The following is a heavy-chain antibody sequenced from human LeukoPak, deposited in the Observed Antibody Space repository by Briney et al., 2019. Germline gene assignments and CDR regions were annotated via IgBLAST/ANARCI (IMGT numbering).Heavy chain of an antibody. D-gene: IGHD3-16*01. V-gene: IGHV3-49*04. J-gene: IGHJ6*03. CDR3: TRTFGYYYFYMDV. CDR1: GFTFGDYA. CDR2: IRTEAYDGAT. Sequence: GGSLRLSCAASGFTFGDYAMSWVRQAPGKGLEWVGFIRTEAYDGATDYGASVKGRFTISRDDSKNIAYLQMNSLNTKDTAVYYCTRTFGYYYFYMDVWGKGTTVIVSS.